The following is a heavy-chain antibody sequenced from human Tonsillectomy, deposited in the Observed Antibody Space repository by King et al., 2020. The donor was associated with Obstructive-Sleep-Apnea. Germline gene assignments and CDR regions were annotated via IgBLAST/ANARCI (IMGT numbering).Heavy chain of an antibody. CDR1: GFTVSSNY. Sequence: VQLVESGGGLVQPGGSLRLSCAASGFTVSSNYMTWVRQAPGKGLEWVSSIYETGRTYCTDSVKGRFTISRDNSKNTLYLQMNSLGAEATAVYYSARCAYLGCSWYYRDYWGQGTLVTVSP. V-gene: IGHV3-66*01. CDR2: IYETGRT. J-gene: IGHJ4*02. CDR3: ARCAYLGCSWYYRDY. D-gene: IGHD6-13*01.